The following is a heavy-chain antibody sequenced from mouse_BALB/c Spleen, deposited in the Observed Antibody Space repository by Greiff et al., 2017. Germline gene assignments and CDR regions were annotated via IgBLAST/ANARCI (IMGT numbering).Heavy chain of an antibody. V-gene: IGHV5-6*01. CDR2: ISSGGSYT. D-gene: IGHD2-14*01. CDR3: ARHYYRYDGNYYAMDY. J-gene: IGHJ4*01. Sequence: EVHLVESGGDLVKPGGSLKLSCAASGFTFSSYGMSWVRQTPDKRLEWVATISSGGSYTYYPDSVKGRFTISRDNAKNTLYLQMSSLKSEDTAMYYCARHYYRYDGNYYAMDYWGQGTSVTVSS. CDR1: GFTFSSYG.